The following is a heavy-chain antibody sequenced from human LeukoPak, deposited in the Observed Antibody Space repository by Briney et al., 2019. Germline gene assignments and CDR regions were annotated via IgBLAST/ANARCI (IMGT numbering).Heavy chain of an antibody. D-gene: IGHD6-13*01. Sequence: SETLSLTCTVSGYSISSGYYWGWIRPPPGKGREGIGSIYHSGSTYYNPSLKSRVTISVDTSKNQFSLKLSSVTAADTAVYYCARVIAAAGPRWIDYWGQGTLVTVSS. J-gene: IGHJ4*02. CDR1: GYSISSGYY. CDR2: IYHSGST. CDR3: ARVIAAAGPRWIDY. V-gene: IGHV4-38-2*02.